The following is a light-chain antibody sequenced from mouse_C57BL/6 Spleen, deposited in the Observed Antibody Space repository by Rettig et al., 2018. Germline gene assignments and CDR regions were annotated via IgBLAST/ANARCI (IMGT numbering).Light chain of an antibody. CDR2: STS. J-gene: IGKJ4*01. CDR3: QQRSSYPPT. V-gene: IGKV4-57*01. CDR1: SSVSY. Sequence: QIVLTQSPAIMSASPGEEVTITCSASSSVSYMHWFQQKPGTSPNLWIYSTSNLASGVPARFSGSGSGTSYSLTISRMEAEDAATYYCQQRSSYPPTFGSGTKLEIK.